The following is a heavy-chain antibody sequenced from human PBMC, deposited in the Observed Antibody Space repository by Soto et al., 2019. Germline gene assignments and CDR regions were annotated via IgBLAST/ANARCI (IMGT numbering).Heavy chain of an antibody. D-gene: IGHD2-15*01. Sequence: RASVKVSCKASGYTFTGYYMHWVRQAPGQGLEWMGWINPNSGGTNYAQKFQGRVTMTRDTSISTAYMELSRLRSDDTAVYYCARDSSGAGGAPYYYYYGTDVRGPATKVTVSS. J-gene: IGHJ6*02. V-gene: IGHV1-2*02. CDR1: GYTFTGYY. CDR2: INPNSGGT. CDR3: ARDSSGAGGAPYYYYYGTDV.